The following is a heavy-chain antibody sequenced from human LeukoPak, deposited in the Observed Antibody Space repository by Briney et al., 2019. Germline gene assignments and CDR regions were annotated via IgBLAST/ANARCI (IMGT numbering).Heavy chain of an antibody. CDR1: GYTFTSYG. V-gene: IGHV1-18*01. D-gene: IGHD6-19*01. J-gene: IGHJ4*02. CDR2: ISAYNGNT. CDR3: ARRPREVYSRGWYPDY. Sequence: ASVKVSCKASGYTFTSYGISWVRQAPGQGLEWMGWISAYNGNTNYAQKLQGRVTMTTDTSTSTAYMELRSLRSGDTAVYYCARRPREVYSRGWYPDYWGQGTLVTVSS.